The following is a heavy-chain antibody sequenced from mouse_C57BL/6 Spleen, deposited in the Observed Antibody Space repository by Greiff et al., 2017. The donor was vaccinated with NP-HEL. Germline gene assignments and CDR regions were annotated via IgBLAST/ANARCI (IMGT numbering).Heavy chain of an antibody. J-gene: IGHJ2*01. CDR1: GYTFTSYW. Sequence: QVQLQQPGAELVKPGASVKLSCKASGYTFTSYWMQWVKQRPGLGLEWIGEIDPSDSYTNYNQKFKGKATLTVDTSSSTAYMQLSSLTSEDSAVYYCARKKGHYFDYWGQGTTLTVSS. V-gene: IGHV1-50*01. CDR3: ARKKGHYFDY. CDR2: IDPSDSYT.